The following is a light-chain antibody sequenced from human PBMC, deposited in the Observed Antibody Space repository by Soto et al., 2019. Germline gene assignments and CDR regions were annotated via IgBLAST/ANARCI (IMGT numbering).Light chain of an antibody. CDR1: QSVSGV. CDR2: DAS. J-gene: IGKJ3*01. CDR3: QHRSNWLGT. Sequence: EVALTQSPATLSLSPGESATLSCRASQSVSGVLAWYQQKSGQPPRLLIYDASNRATGIPARFSGSGSGTDFTLTISSLEPEDFAVYYCQHRSNWLGTFGPGTKVDIK. V-gene: IGKV3-11*01.